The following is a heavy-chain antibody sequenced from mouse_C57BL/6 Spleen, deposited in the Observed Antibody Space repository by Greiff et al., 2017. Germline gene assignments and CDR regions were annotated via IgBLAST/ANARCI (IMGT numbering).Heavy chain of an antibody. CDR2: ISSGGSYT. CDR1: GFTFSSYG. V-gene: IGHV5-6*01. CDR3: ARHEGADYFDY. J-gene: IGHJ2*01. Sequence: EVKLMESGGDLVKPGGSLKLSCAASGFTFSSYGMSWVRQTPDKRLEWVATISSGGSYTYYPDSVKGRFTISRDNAKNTLYLQMSSLKSEDTAMYYCARHEGADYFDYWGQGTTLTVSS.